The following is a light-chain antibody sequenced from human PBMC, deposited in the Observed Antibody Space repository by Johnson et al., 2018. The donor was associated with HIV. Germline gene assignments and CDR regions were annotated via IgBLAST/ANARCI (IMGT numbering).Light chain of an antibody. CDR2: ENN. CDR1: SSNIGNNY. J-gene: IGLJ1*01. V-gene: IGLV1-51*02. Sequence: HSVLTQPPSVSAAPGQKVTISCSGSSSNIGNNYVSWYQQLPRGAPKLLIYENNKRPSGIPDRFSGSKSGTSATLGITGLQTGDEADYYCGTWDSSLSAYVFGTGTKVTVL. CDR3: GTWDSSLSAYV.